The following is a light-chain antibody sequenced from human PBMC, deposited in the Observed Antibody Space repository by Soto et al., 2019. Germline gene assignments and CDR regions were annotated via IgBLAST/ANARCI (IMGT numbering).Light chain of an antibody. J-gene: IGKJ5*01. Sequence: DIQMTQSPSSLSGSVGDRVTITCRTSQSIGTYLNWYQKKTGKAPKLLIYAASSLQSGVPSRFSGSVSVTDFTLRISSLQPEESATYDGQQTYSTPITFGQGTRLEIK. V-gene: IGKV1-39*01. CDR1: QSIGTY. CDR3: QQTYSTPIT. CDR2: AAS.